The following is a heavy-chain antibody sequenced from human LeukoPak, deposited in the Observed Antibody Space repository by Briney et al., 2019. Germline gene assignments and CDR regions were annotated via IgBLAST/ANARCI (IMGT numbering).Heavy chain of an antibody. V-gene: IGHV1-69*13. J-gene: IGHJ3*02. CDR3: ASNVAAAGPRRAFDI. D-gene: IGHD6-13*01. CDR1: GGTFSSYA. Sequence: CSGKVSCKASGGTFSSYAISWVRQAPGQGLEWMGGIIPIFGTANYAQKFKRRVTITADESTSTAYMELTSLRSEDTAVYYCASNVAAAGPRRAFDIWGQGTMVTVSS. CDR2: IIPIFGTA.